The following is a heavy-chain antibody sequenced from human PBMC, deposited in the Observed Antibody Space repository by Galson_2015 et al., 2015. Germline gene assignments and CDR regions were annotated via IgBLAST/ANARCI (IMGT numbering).Heavy chain of an antibody. V-gene: IGHV3-33*01. J-gene: IGHJ3*02. CDR1: GFTFSSYG. Sequence: SLRLSCAASGFTFSSYGMHWVRQAPGKGLEWVAVIWFDGSKKYYADSVKGRFTISRDNSKNTLYLQMNSLRAEDTAVYYCVRVMHGDAFDIWGQGTWVTVSA. CDR3: VRVMHGDAFDI. CDR2: IWFDGSKK. D-gene: IGHD3-16*01.